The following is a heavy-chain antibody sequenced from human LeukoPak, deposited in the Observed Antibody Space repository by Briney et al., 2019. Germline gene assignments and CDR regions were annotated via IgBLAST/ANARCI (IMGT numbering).Heavy chain of an antibody. D-gene: IGHD3-3*01. J-gene: IGHJ1*01. CDR3: ARGYYDFWSGYSLGYFQH. CDR2: IYYSGST. CDR1: GGSISSYY. Sequence: SETLSLTCTVSGGSISSYYWSWIRQPPGKGLEWIGYIYYSGSTNYNPSLKSRVTISVDTSKNQFSLKLSSVTAADTAVYYCARGYYDFWSGYSLGYFQHWGQGTLVTVSS. V-gene: IGHV4-59*01.